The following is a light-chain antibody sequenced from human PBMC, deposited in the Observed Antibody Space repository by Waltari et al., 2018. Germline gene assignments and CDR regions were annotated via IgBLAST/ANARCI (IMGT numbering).Light chain of an antibody. CDR3: CSYAGADTSVV. V-gene: IGLV2-11*01. Sequence: QSALTQPRSVSGSPGQSVTISCTGTSSDIGGYDFVPWYQQYPGKAPKLIIYDVNKRPRGVPDRVSGSKSGNTASLTISGLLNEDEADYYCCSYAGADTSVVFGGGTTLTVL. J-gene: IGLJ2*01. CDR1: SSDIGGYDF. CDR2: DVN.